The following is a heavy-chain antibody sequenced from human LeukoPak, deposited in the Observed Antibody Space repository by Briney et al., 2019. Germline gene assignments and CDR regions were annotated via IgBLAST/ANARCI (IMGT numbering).Heavy chain of an antibody. CDR3: ASISVAGTVDY. D-gene: IGHD6-19*01. CDR2: ISGSGGST. V-gene: IGHV3-23*01. J-gene: IGHJ4*02. CDR1: GFTFSSYA. Sequence: TGGSLRLSCAASGFTFSSYAMSWVRQAPGKGLEWVSAISGSGGSTYYADSVKGRFTISRDNSKNTLYLQMSSLRAEDTAVYYCASISVAGTVDYWGQGTLVTVSS.